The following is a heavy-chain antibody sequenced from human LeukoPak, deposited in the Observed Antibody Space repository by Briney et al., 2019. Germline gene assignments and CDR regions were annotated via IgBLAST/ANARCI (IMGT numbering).Heavy chain of an antibody. CDR2: IFYSGST. Sequence: SETLSLTCTVSGGSINSYYWTWIRQPPGKGLEWTGHIFYSGSTNYNPSLKSRVTLSVDTSKNQFSLKLSSVTAADTAVYYCARSGTLYYYDSSGYQSSPNWFDPWGQGTLVTVSS. J-gene: IGHJ5*02. D-gene: IGHD3-22*01. CDR3: ARSGTLYYYDSSGYQSSPNWFDP. V-gene: IGHV4-59*08. CDR1: GGSINSYY.